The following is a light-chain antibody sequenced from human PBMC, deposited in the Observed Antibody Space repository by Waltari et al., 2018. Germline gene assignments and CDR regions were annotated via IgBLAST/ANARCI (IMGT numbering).Light chain of an antibody. CDR3: HQSNILPRT. J-gene: IGKJ2*01. CDR2: YAS. Sequence: EIVLTQSPDFQSVTPKEKVTITCRGSQSIGGSLHWYQQKPDQSPRLLVKYASQSISGVPSRFSGSGYGTDFTLTINSLETEDAATYYCHQSNILPRTFGRGTKLEIK. V-gene: IGKV6-21*02. CDR1: QSIGGS.